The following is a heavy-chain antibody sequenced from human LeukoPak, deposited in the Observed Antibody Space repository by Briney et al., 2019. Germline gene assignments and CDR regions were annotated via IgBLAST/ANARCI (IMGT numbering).Heavy chain of an antibody. V-gene: IGHV3-23*01. CDR3: ARSPVTYDSLSRDAFDI. Sequence: GGSLRLSCAASGFTFSSYAMSWVRQAPGKGLEWVSAISGSGGSTYYADSVKGRFTISRDNSKNTLYLQMNSLRAEDTAVYYWARSPVTYDSLSRDAFDIWGQGTMVTVSS. CDR2: ISGSGGST. D-gene: IGHD3-22*01. J-gene: IGHJ3*02. CDR1: GFTFSSYA.